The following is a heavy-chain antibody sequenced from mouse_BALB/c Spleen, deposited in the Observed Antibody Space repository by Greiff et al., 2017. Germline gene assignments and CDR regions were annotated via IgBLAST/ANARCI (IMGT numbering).Heavy chain of an antibody. D-gene: IGHD1-2*01. CDR3: ARQSTTATFDY. J-gene: IGHJ2*01. CDR1: GFTFSSYG. Sequence: EVKLMESGGDLVKPGGSLKLSCAASGFTFSSYGMSWVRQTPDKRLEWVATISSGGSYTYYPDSVKGRFTISRDNAKNTLYLQMSSLKSEDTAMYYCARQSTTATFDYWGQGTTLTVSS. V-gene: IGHV5-6*01. CDR2: ISSGGSYT.